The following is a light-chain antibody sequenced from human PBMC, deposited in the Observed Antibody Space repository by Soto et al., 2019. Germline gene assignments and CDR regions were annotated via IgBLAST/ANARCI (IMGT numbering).Light chain of an antibody. CDR3: QQYNNWQRT. Sequence: EIVMTQSRATLSVSPGERATLSCRASQSVSSNLAWYQQKPGQAPRLLIYGASTRATGIPARFSGSGSGTELAVAISSLQSEDFAVYYCQQYNNWQRTVGQGTKVHIK. V-gene: IGKV3-15*01. J-gene: IGKJ1*01. CDR1: QSVSSN. CDR2: GAS.